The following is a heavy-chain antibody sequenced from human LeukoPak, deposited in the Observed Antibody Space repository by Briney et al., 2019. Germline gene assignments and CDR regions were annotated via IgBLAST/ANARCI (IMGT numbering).Heavy chain of an antibody. Sequence: RASVKVSCKASGYTFSDYYRHWVRQAPGQGLEWMGWINSNSGGTKYAQKFQGRVTMTSDTSINTAYMELSRLTYVDNADYYCARLPNSNLNEPLAYWVQGTLVKVS. V-gene: IGHV1-2*02. CDR2: INSNSGGT. J-gene: IGHJ4*02. CDR1: GYTFSDYY. CDR3: ARLPNSNLNEPLAY. D-gene: IGHD1-20*01.